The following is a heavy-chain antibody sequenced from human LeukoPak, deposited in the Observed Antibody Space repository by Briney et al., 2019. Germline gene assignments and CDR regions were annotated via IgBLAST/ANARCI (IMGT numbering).Heavy chain of an antibody. CDR2: INTDSSDI. V-gene: IGHV3-21*05. Sequence: PGECLRLSGAAPGFTFSRCSLNWVRQAPGKGLEWVSYINTDSSDIHYADSVKGRFTISRDNARNTLYLQLSSLRAEDSGVYYCARDTFQPGLIDSWGQGTLVTVSS. J-gene: IGHJ4*02. CDR1: GFTFSRCS. D-gene: IGHD2-2*01. CDR3: ARDTFQPGLIDS.